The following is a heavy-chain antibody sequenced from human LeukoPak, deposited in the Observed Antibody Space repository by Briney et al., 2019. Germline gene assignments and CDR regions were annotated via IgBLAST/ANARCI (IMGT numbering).Heavy chain of an antibody. CDR1: GFTFNSYA. CDR2: ISGSGAST. D-gene: IGHD3-22*01. J-gene: IGHJ6*02. V-gene: IGHV3-23*01. CDR3: AKVPDSSGYGYYYGMVV. Sequence: GGSLRLSCAASGFTFNSYAMSWVRQAPGKGLEWVSAISGSGASTYYADAVKGRFTISRDNSKNTLYLQMNSLRDEDTAVYYCAKVPDSSGYGYYYGMVVWGQGTTVTVSS.